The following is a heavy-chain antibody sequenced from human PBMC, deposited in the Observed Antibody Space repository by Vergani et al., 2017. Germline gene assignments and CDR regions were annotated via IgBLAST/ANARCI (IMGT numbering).Heavy chain of an antibody. CDR1: GVTFSSYG. V-gene: IGHV3-30*02. D-gene: IGHD3-3*01. CDR2: IRYDGSNK. J-gene: IGHJ6*02. CDR3: AKDSILDSATLDYYYGMDV. Sequence: QVQLVESGGGVVQPGGSLRLSCAASGVTFSSYGMHWVRQAPGEGLEWVAFIRYDGSNKYYADSVKGRFTISRDNSKNTLYLQMNSLRAEDTAVYYGAKDSILDSATLDYYYGMDVWGQGTTVTVSS.